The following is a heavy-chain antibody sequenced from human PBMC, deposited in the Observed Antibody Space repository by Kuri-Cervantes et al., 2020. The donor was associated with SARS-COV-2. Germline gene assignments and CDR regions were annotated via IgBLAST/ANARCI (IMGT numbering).Heavy chain of an antibody. J-gene: IGHJ6*03. Sequence: ASVKVSCKASGYTFTSYYMHWVRQAPGQGLEWMGWISGYNGNTKFAQKLQGRVTMTTDTSTNTAYLEVRSLRSDDTAVYYCARGSYYYHYYYMDVWGKGTTVTVSS. CDR2: ISGYNGNT. V-gene: IGHV1-18*04. CDR3: ARGSYYYHYYYMDV. CDR1: GYTFTSYY.